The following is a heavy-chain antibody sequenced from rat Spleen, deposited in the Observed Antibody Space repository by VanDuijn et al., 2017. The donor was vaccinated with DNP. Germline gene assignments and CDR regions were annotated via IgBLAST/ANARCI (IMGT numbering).Heavy chain of an antibody. V-gene: IGHV2S8*01. CDR1: GFSLTSYG. CDR2: ISGAGST. Sequence: QVQLKESGPGLVQPSQTLSLTCTVSGFSLTSYGVSWVRQPPGKGLEWIAAISGAGSTYINSALKSRLSISRDTSKSQVFLKMNSLQTEDTATYYCARHRDYYDGHFRFFDYWGQGVMVTLSS. D-gene: IGHD1-12*03. J-gene: IGHJ2*01. CDR3: ARHRDYYDGHFRFFDY.